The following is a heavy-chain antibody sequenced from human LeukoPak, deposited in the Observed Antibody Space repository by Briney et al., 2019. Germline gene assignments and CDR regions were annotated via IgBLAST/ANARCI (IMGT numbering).Heavy chain of an antibody. D-gene: IGHD6-19*01. CDR1: EYSFTGYW. Sequence: GESLNISGKGSEYSFTGYWIGWVGQMPGKGLEGMGIIYPGESDTRYSPSFQGQVTISDDKSISTAYLQWSSLKGSETAMYYCARHGPLNAGYSSGWAAPCYWGQGALVTISS. CDR2: IYPGESDT. J-gene: IGHJ4*02. V-gene: IGHV5-51*01. CDR3: ARHGPLNAGYSSGWAAPCY.